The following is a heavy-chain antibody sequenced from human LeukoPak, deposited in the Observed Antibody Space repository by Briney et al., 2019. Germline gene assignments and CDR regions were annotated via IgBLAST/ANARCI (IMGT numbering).Heavy chain of an antibody. CDR3: ARVTVAVAGARVLDY. CDR1: GYTFTGYY. Sequence: ASVKVSCKASGYTFTGYYMHWVRQAPGQGLEWMGWINPNSGGTNYAQKFQGRVTMTRDTSISTAYMELRSLRSDDTAVYYCARVTVAVAGARVLDYWGQGTLVTVSS. V-gene: IGHV1-2*02. CDR2: INPNSGGT. D-gene: IGHD6-19*01. J-gene: IGHJ4*02.